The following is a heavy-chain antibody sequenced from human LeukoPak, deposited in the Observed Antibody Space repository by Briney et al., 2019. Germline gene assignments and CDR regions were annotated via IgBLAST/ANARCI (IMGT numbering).Heavy chain of an antibody. D-gene: IGHD6-19*01. Sequence: PGGSLRLSCAASGFTFSNYWMHWVRQAPGKGLVWVSRLNADGNSITYADSVRGRFTISRDNAENSLYLQMNSLRDEDTAVYYCARDPYSGGYGAYYYYYMDVWGKGTTVTVSS. CDR2: LNADGNSI. V-gene: IGHV3-74*01. CDR1: GFTFSNYW. CDR3: ARDPYSGGYGAYYYYYMDV. J-gene: IGHJ6*03.